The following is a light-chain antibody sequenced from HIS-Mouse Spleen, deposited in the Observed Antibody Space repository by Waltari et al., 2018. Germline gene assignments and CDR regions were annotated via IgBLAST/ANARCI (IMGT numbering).Light chain of an antibody. CDR1: SGSIASNY. Sequence: NFMLTQPHSVSESPGKTVTISCTGSSGSIASNYVQWYQQRPGSAPTTVIYEDNQRPSGVPDRFSSSIDSSSNSASLTISGLKTEDEADYYCQSYDSSNQWVFGGGTKLTVL. CDR2: EDN. CDR3: QSYDSSNQWV. J-gene: IGLJ3*02. V-gene: IGLV6-57*02.